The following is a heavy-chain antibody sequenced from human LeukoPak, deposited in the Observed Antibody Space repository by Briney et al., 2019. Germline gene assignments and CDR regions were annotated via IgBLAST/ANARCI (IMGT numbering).Heavy chain of an antibody. CDR2: INPSGGST. J-gene: IGHJ5*02. Sequence: ASVKVSCKASGYTFTSYYMHWVRQAPGQGLEWMGIINPSGGSTSYAQKFQGRVTMTRDTSTSTVYMELSSLRSEDTAVYYCARDSGSITIFGVVIIGNWFDPWGQGTLVAVSS. D-gene: IGHD3-3*01. CDR1: GYTFTSYY. V-gene: IGHV1-46*01. CDR3: ARDSGSITIFGVVIIGNWFDP.